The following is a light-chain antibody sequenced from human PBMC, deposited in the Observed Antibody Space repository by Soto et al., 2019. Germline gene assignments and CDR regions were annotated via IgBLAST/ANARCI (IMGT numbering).Light chain of an antibody. CDR1: SSDVGGYNY. Sequence: QSALTQPPSASGSPGQSVTISCTGTSSDVGGYNYVSWYQQHPGKAPKLMIYEVTEWPSGVPDRFSGFKSGNTASLTVSGLQAEDEGDYYCSSYGGSDNVVFGGGTKLTVL. V-gene: IGLV2-8*01. J-gene: IGLJ2*01. CDR3: SSYGGSDNVV. CDR2: EVT.